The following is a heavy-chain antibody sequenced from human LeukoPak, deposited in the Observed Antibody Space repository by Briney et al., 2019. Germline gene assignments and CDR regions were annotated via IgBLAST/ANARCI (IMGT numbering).Heavy chain of an antibody. D-gene: IGHD4-17*01. J-gene: IGHJ4*02. CDR2: ITLSSNYI. V-gene: IGHV3-21*01. CDR3: ARWADYGDNFDY. Sequence: GGSLRLSCAASGFTFSYYSMHWVRQAPGKGLEWVASITLSSNYISYADSLKGRVTISRDNAKNSLYLQMSSLGAEDTAVYYCARWADYGDNFDYWGQGSLVIVSS. CDR1: GFTFSYYS.